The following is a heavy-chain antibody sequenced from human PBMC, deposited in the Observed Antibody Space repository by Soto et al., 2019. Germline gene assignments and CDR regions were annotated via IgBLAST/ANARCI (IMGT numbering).Heavy chain of an antibody. Sequence: GGSLILSWAASGFTCSYYWMSWVRQAPGKGLEWVANIKQDGSGESYVDSVKGRFTISRYNTKNSLYLQMNSLRAEDTAVYYCAKIAYCGGACYLNFHYWAQGALVTVSS. CDR1: GFTCSYYW. CDR3: AKIAYCGGACYLNFHY. CDR2: IKQDGSGE. J-gene: IGHJ4*02. D-gene: IGHD2-21*02. V-gene: IGHV3-7*01.